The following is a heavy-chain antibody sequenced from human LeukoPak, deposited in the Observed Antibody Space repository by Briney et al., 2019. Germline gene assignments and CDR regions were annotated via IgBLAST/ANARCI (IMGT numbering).Heavy chain of an antibody. J-gene: IGHJ4*02. CDR3: ARGTYYSDSSGFDY. CDR2: IRYDGSNK. Sequence: GGSLRLSCAASGFTFSNYGMSWVRQAPGKGLEWVAFIRYDGSNKYYADSVKGRFTISRDNSKNTLYVQMNSLRAEDTAVYYCARGTYYSDSSGFDYWGQGTLVTVSS. V-gene: IGHV3-30*02. CDR1: GFTFSNYG. D-gene: IGHD3-22*01.